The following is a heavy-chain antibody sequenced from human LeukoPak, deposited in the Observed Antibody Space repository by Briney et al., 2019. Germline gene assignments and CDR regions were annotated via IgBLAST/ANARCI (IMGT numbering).Heavy chain of an antibody. CDR2: IGTAGDT. J-gene: IGHJ3*02. D-gene: IGHD1-26*01. CDR1: GFTFSSYD. CDR3: ARGLGGSYTILSRDAFDI. Sequence: GGSLRLSRAASGFTFSSYDMHWVRQATGKGLEWVSAIGTAGDTYYPGSVKGRFTISRENAKNSLYLQMNSLRAGDTAVYYCARGLGGSYTILSRDAFDIWGQGTMVTVSS. V-gene: IGHV3-13*01.